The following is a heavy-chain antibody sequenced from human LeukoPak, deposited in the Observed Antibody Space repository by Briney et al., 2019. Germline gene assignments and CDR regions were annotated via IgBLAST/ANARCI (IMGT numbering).Heavy chain of an antibody. Sequence: SETLSLTCTVSGGSISSSDYYWGWIRQPPGRGLEWIGSIYYSGSTYYSPSLKSRVTISVDTSKNQFSLKLSSLTAADTAVYYCARDPVLGYCSGGSCYEGGAFDIWGQGTMVTVSS. D-gene: IGHD2-15*01. J-gene: IGHJ3*02. CDR3: ARDPVLGYCSGGSCYEGGAFDI. V-gene: IGHV4-39*07. CDR2: IYYSGST. CDR1: GGSISSSDYY.